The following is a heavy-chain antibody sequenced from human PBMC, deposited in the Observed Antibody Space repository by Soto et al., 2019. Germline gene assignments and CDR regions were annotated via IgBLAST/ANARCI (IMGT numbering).Heavy chain of an antibody. V-gene: IGHV3-33*01. Sequence: QVQLVESGGGVVQPGRSLRLSCAASGFTFSSYGMHWVRQAPGKGLEWVAVICYDGSNKYYADSVKGRFTISRDNSKNTLYLQMNSLRAEDTAVYYCARDRVWFGETQPYAYCDGMDVWGQGTTVTVSS. CDR3: ARDRVWFGETQPYAYCDGMDV. J-gene: IGHJ6*02. D-gene: IGHD3-10*01. CDR1: GFTFSSYG. CDR2: ICYDGSNK.